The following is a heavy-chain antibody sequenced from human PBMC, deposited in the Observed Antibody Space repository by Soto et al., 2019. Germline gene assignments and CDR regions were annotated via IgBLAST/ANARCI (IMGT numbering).Heavy chain of an antibody. CDR3: ARGRGRTISDY. CDR2: INHSGST. J-gene: IGHJ4*02. D-gene: IGHD3-3*02. Sequence: SETLSLTCAVYGGSFSGYYWSWIRQPPGKGLEWIGEINHSGSTNYNPSLKSRVTISVDTSNNQFSLKLSSVTAADTAVYYCARGRGRTISDYWGQGTLVTVS. V-gene: IGHV4-34*01. CDR1: GGSFSGYY.